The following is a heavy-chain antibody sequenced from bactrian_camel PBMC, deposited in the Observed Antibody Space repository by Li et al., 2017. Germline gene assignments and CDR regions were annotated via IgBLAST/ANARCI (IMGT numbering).Heavy chain of an antibody. J-gene: IGHJ6*01. D-gene: IGHD7*01. CDR1: GFTFDDHD. CDR2: ISSERST. V-gene: IGHV3S63*01. Sequence: CAASGFTFDDHDMGWFRQAHGDGCELVSTISSERSTYYADSVKGRFTNSQDNAKNTVYLQMNNLKPEDTAMYYCAAQAVGAPTCGGIFPLYRHFGSWGQGTQVTVS. CDR3: AAQAVGAPTCGGIFPLYRHFGS.